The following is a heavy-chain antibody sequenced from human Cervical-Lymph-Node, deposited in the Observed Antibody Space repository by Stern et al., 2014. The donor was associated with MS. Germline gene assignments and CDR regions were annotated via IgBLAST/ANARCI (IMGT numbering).Heavy chain of an antibody. J-gene: IGHJ4*02. CDR1: GGSISSGNYY. D-gene: IGHD6-13*01. Sequence: QVQLQESGPGLVKPSQTLSLTCTVSGGSISSGNYYWSWIRQHPGKGLEWSGYIYYSGSTYYNPSLKSRVTISVDTSKNQFSLKLSSVTAADTAVYYCARASPAVGRYYFAYWGQGTLVTVSS. V-gene: IGHV4-31*03. CDR2: IYYSGST. CDR3: ARASPAVGRYYFAY.